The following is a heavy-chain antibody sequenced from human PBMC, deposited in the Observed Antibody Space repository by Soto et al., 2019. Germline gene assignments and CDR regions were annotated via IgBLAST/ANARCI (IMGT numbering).Heavy chain of an antibody. CDR3: ARTRITIFGVAISGGMDV. Sequence: GGSLRLSCAASGFTFSSYWMSWVRQAPGKGLEWVANIKQDGSEKYYVDSVKGRFTISRDNAKNSLYLQMNSLRAEDTAVYYCARTRITIFGVAISGGMDVWGQGTTVTVSS. J-gene: IGHJ6*02. CDR2: IKQDGSEK. D-gene: IGHD3-3*01. CDR1: GFTFSSYW. V-gene: IGHV3-7*03.